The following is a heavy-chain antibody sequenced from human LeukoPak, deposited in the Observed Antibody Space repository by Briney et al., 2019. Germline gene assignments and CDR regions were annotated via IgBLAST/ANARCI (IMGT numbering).Heavy chain of an antibody. D-gene: IGHD6-13*01. Sequence: SETLSLTCTVSGGSISSYYWSWIRQPGEKGLEWIGCIYNSGSTNYNPSLKRRVTMSVDTSKNQFSLKLSSVTAADTAVYYCARDEQQLVPRGMDVWGQGTTVTVSS. CDR1: GGSISSYY. V-gene: IGHV4-4*07. CDR2: IYNSGST. J-gene: IGHJ6*02. CDR3: ARDEQQLVPRGMDV.